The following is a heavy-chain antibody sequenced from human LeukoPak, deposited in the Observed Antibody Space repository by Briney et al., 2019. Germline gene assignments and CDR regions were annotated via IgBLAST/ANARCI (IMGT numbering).Heavy chain of an antibody. D-gene: IGHD5-12*01. CDR3: ARLGDKDVDIVATIEWGFDY. Sequence: GGSLRLSCATSGFTFSSYEMNWVRQAPGKGLEWGSYISSSGFTIYYADSVKGRFTISRDNARNSLFLQMNSLRAEDTAVYYCARLGDKDVDIVATIEWGFDYWGQGALVTVSS. CDR1: GFTFSSYE. CDR2: ISSSGFTI. V-gene: IGHV3-48*03. J-gene: IGHJ4*02.